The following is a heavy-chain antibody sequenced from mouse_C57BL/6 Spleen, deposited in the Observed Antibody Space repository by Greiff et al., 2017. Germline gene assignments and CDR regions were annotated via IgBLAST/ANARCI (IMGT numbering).Heavy chain of an antibody. CDR1: GYTFTSYW. V-gene: IGHV1-53*01. J-gene: IGHJ4*01. D-gene: IGHD2-2*01. Sequence: QVQLQQPGTELVKPGASVKLSCKASGYTFTSYWMHWVKQRPGQGLEWLGNINPSNGGTNYNEKFKSKATRTVDKSSSTAYMQLSSLTSEDSAVYYCARMVTTFVHYAMDYWGQGTSVTVSS. CDR3: ARMVTTFVHYAMDY. CDR2: INPSNGGT.